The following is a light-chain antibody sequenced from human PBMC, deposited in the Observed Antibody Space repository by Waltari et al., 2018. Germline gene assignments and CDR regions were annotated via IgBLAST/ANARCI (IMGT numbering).Light chain of an antibody. CDR1: RRDVGGYNA. V-gene: IGLV2-14*03. CDR2: AVV. Sequence: QSALTPPASVSGSPGQSLPISCTGTRRDVGGYNAVSWYQQPPDKAPQLMSYAVVSPPSRVPKRFSGAKSGNTAPLVISGLQADDDADYYCSSYTSSISYVFGTGTKVTVL. CDR3: SSYTSSISYV. J-gene: IGLJ1*01.